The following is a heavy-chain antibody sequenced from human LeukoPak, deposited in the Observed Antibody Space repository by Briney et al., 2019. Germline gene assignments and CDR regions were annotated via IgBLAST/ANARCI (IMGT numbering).Heavy chain of an antibody. J-gene: IGHJ4*02. CDR2: INPKTGDT. CDR3: ATRGSLGDY. D-gene: IGHD3-10*01. V-gene: IGHV1-2*06. CDR1: GYSFTGYY. Sequence: ASVKVSCKASGYSFTGYYIHWVRQAPGQGLEWMGRINPKTGDTNYVQKFQGRVTMTRDTSINTAYMELSSLRSDDTAIYHCATRGSLGDYWGQGTLVTVSS.